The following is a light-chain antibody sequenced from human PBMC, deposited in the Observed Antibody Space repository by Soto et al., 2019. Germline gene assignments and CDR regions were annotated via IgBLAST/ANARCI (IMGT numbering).Light chain of an antibody. V-gene: IGKV3-15*01. CDR1: QGLSSN. Sequence: EIVMTQSPATLSVSPGERVTISCRASQGLSSNLAWYQQKPGQAPRLLVFGASTRATGIPARFSGSGSGTDFTLTISRLETEDFAAYYCQQYNSWPPITFGQGTRLEIK. CDR2: GAS. J-gene: IGKJ5*01. CDR3: QQYNSWPPIT.